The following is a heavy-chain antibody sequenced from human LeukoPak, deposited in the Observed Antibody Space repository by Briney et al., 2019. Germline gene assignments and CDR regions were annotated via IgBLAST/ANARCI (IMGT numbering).Heavy chain of an antibody. CDR1: GFTFSSYA. V-gene: IGHV3-66*01. CDR2: LYSAGSI. J-gene: IGHJ4*02. D-gene: IGHD3-22*01. Sequence: GGSLRLSCAASGFTFSSYAMSWVRQAPRKGLEWVSVLYSAGSIYYADSVKGRFIISRDNSKNTLYLQMNSLRAEDTAVYFCARGRSYYYDSTGSFDYWGQGTLVTVSS. CDR3: ARGRSYYYDSTGSFDY.